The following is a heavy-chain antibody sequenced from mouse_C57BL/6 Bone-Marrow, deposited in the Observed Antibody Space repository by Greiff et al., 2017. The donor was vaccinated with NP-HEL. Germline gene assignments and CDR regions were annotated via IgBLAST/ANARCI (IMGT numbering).Heavy chain of an antibody. Sequence: EVKVVESGPGLAKPSQTLSLTCSVTGYSITSDYWNWIRKFPGNKLEYMGYISYSGSTYYNPSLKSRISITRDTSKNQYYLQLNSVTTEDTATYYCARRLITTVVESDWYFDVWGTGTTVTVSS. CDR2: ISYSGST. CDR1: GYSITSDY. D-gene: IGHD1-1*01. CDR3: ARRLITTVVESDWYFDV. V-gene: IGHV3-8*01. J-gene: IGHJ1*03.